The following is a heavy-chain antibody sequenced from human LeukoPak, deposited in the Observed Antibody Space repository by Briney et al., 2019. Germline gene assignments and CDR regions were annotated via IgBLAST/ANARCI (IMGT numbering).Heavy chain of an antibody. CDR2: IYYSGST. CDR3: ARDSKSGSSSWWYFDY. J-gene: IGHJ4*02. V-gene: IGHV4-59*11. Sequence: PSETLSLTCTVSGGSISSHYWSWIRQPPGKGLEWIGYIYYSGSTNYNPSLKSRVTISVDTSKNQFSLKLSSVTAADTAVYYCARDSKSGSSSWWYFDYWGQGTLVTVSS. D-gene: IGHD6-13*01. CDR1: GGSISSHY.